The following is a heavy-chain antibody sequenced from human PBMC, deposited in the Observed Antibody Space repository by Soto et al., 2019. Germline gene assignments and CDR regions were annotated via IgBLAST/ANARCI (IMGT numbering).Heavy chain of an antibody. Sequence: SETLSLTCTVSGDSINTYYWNWIRQPPGKGLEWIGYIFHIGSSNYNPSLKSRVTISLDTSKNQFSLRLTSVTAADAAIYYCARARSSSWYGVYFDFWGPGTLVTVSSGKPLNSPRAEDTAVYYCAKGVGYSYGSDYYYGMDVWGQGTTVTVSS. J-gene: IGHJ6*02. CDR2: IFHIGSS. V-gene: IGHV4-59*01. D-gene: IGHD6-13*01. CDR3: ARARSSSWYGVYFDFWGPGTLVTVSSGKPLNSPRAEDTAVYYCAKGVGYSYGSDYYYGMDV. CDR1: GDSINTYY.